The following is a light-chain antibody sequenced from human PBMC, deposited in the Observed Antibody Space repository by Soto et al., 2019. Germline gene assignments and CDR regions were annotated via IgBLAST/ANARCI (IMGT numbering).Light chain of an antibody. Sequence: DIQMTQSPSTLSASVVDRVTITCRASQSVNRWLAWYQQKPRKAPKLLIYETSSLESGVPSRFGGSGSGTEFTLTISSLQPDDFAIYYCQQYNSYSWTFGQGTKVDIK. CDR1: QSVNRW. CDR3: QQYNSYSWT. J-gene: IGKJ1*01. CDR2: ETS. V-gene: IGKV1-5*03.